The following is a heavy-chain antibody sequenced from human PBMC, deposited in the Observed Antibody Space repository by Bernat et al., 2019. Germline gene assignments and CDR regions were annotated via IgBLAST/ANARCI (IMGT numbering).Heavy chain of an antibody. CDR3: ARDSSPTTVTTFGDALDI. V-gene: IGHV3-53*05. Sequence: EVQLVDTGGVLFQPGGSLRLSCAASGIIVSSNYMSWIRQAPGKGLEWVSVIYTGGMTYYADSVKGRFTISRDNSKNTLYLQMNSLRVDDTAVYYWARDSSPTTVTTFGDALDIWGQGTVVTVSS. D-gene: IGHD3-16*01. CDR1: GIIVSSNY. J-gene: IGHJ3*02. CDR2: IYTGGMT.